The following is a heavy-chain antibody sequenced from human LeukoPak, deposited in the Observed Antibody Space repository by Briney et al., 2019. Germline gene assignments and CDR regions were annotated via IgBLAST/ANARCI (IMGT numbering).Heavy chain of an antibody. J-gene: IGHJ4*02. V-gene: IGHV4-4*07. Sequence: SETLSLTCTVSGDSISDHYWSWIRQPAGRGLEWIGRIFTTENTDYNPSLTSRVTMSIDTSKNQFSLELRSVTAADTAVYYCTRDPAFYGSGDWGQGTLVTVSS. CDR1: GDSISDHY. D-gene: IGHD3-10*01. CDR3: TRDPAFYGSGD. CDR2: IFTTENT.